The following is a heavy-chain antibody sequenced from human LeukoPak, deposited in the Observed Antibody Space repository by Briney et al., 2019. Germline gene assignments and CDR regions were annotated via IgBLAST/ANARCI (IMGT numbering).Heavy chain of an antibody. CDR1: GGSISGSSYY. J-gene: IGHJ4*02. V-gene: IGHV4-39*01. Sequence: SETLSLTCTVSGGSISGSSYYWGWIRQPPGKGLEWIGSIYYSGSTYYNPSLKSRVTISVDTSENQFSLKLSSVTAADTAVYYCARHAGGISATGTRPFDYWGQGTLVTVSS. CDR2: IYYSGST. D-gene: IGHD6-13*01. CDR3: ARHAGGISATGTRPFDY.